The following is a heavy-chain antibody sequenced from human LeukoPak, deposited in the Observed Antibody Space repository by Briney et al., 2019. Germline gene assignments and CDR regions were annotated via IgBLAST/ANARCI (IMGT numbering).Heavy chain of an antibody. CDR1: GGSISPYY. Sequence: PSETLSLTCAVSGGSISPYYWSWIRQPPGKGLEWIGYIYYSGNTNYNPSLKSRVTISVDTSKNQFSLKLSSVTAADTAVYYCARARYGSGSLYYWGQGTLVTVSS. V-gene: IGHV4-59*01. J-gene: IGHJ4*02. D-gene: IGHD3-10*01. CDR3: ARARYGSGSLYY. CDR2: IYYSGNT.